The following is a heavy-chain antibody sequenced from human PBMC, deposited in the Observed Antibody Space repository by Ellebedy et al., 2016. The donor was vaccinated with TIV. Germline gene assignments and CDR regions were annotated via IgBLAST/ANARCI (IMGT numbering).Heavy chain of an antibody. V-gene: IGHV1-8*01. CDR3: ARGYALDL. CDR1: GYTFTNYD. Sequence: AASVKVSCKASGYTFTNYDVYWVRQAPGQGLEWMGWMSPKSGKTGYAQKFQDRLSMTRNTSINTAYMELSRLRSEDTAVYYCARGYALDLWGQGALVTVSS. CDR2: MSPKSGKT. J-gene: IGHJ5*02. D-gene: IGHD4-17*01.